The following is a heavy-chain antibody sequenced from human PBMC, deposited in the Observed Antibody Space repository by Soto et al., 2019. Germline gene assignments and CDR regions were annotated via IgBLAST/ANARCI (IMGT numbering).Heavy chain of an antibody. Sequence: EVQLVESGGGLAKPGGSLSLSCAASGFPFSSFSRNWVRQAPGKGLEGVLSVSSSSSYINYADSVKGRFTISRDNAKNSLYLQMNSLRAEDTAVYYCARDGWIQLWLRYYYGMDVWGQGTTVTVSS. CDR1: GFPFSSFS. V-gene: IGHV3-21*01. CDR3: ARDGWIQLWLRYYYGMDV. D-gene: IGHD5-18*01. CDR2: VSSSSSYI. J-gene: IGHJ6*02.